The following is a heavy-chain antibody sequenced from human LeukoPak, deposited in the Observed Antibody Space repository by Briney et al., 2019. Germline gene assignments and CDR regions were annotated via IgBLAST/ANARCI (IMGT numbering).Heavy chain of an antibody. CDR1: GYTFTSNA. Sequence: ASVKVSCKAPGYTFTSNAMHWVRQAPGQRPEWMGWINTGNGNTKYSQKFQGRVTISRDTSANTAYMEVSSLRSEDTAVYYCARGAAEGLDRWGQGTLVIVSS. CDR3: ARGAAEGLDR. J-gene: IGHJ5*02. D-gene: IGHD6-13*01. V-gene: IGHV1-3*04. CDR2: INTGNGNT.